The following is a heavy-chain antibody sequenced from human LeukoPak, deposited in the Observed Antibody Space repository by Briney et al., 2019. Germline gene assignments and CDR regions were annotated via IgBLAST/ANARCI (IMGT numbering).Heavy chain of an antibody. CDR1: GFTFTSSA. J-gene: IGHJ4*02. Sequence: EASVKVSCKASGFTFTSSAVQWVRQARGQRLEWIGWIVVGSGNTNYAQKFQERVTITRDMSTSTAYMELSRLRSEDTAVYYCAADQIAAAGLGRFDYWGQGTLVTVSS. CDR2: IVVGSGNT. V-gene: IGHV1-58*01. CDR3: AADQIAAAGLGRFDY. D-gene: IGHD6-13*01.